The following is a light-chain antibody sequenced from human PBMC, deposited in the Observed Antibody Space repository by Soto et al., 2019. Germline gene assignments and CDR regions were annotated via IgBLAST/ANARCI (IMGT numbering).Light chain of an antibody. J-gene: IGKJ1*01. Sequence: EIVLTQSPATLSLSPGERATLSCRASQRINNFIAWYQQKSGQPPRLVIYDVSKRATGIPARFSGSGSGTDFTLNISSLEPEDFAVYFCQQRSNWPPTWTFGPGTKVEVK. CDR1: QRINNF. V-gene: IGKV3-11*01. CDR2: DVS. CDR3: QQRSNWPPTWT.